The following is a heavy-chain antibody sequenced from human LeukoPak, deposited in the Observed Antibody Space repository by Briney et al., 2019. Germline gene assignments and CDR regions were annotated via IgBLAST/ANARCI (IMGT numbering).Heavy chain of an antibody. J-gene: IGHJ4*02. CDR2: IRWNSGSI. V-gene: IGHV3-9*01. Sequence: GGSLRLSCAASGFTFDDYAMHWVRQAPGKGLEWVSGIRWNSGSIGYADSVKGRFTISRDNAKNSLYLQMNSLRAEDTALYYCAKRVGYCSSTSCYFDYWGQGTLVTVSS. D-gene: IGHD2-2*01. CDR3: AKRVGYCSSTSCYFDY. CDR1: GFTFDDYA.